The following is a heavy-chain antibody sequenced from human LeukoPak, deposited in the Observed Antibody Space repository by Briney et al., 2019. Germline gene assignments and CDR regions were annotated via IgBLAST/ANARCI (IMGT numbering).Heavy chain of an antibody. CDR1: GLPFRNYG. Sequence: QPGRSLRLSCAASGLPFRNYGMHWVRQAPGKGLEWVAIISYDGSNKYYADSVRGRFTISKDNSQNTLYLQMNSLRAEDTAVYYCASHRGDYATGYFDYWGQGTLVTVSS. CDR3: ASHRGDYATGYFDY. D-gene: IGHD1-1*01. CDR2: ISYDGSNK. V-gene: IGHV3-30*03. J-gene: IGHJ4*02.